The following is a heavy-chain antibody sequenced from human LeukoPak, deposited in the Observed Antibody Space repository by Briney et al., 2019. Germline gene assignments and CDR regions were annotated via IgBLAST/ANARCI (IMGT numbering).Heavy chain of an antibody. CDR1: GGSISRYY. V-gene: IGHV4-59*01. D-gene: IGHD3-10*01. CDR3: ASARLYGSGNYPFDY. J-gene: IGHJ4*02. Sequence: SETLSLTCTVSGGSISRYYWSWTRQPPGKGLEWIGHIYYSGSTNHNPSLRSRVTISVDTSKNQFSLKLRSVTAADTAVYYCASARLYGSGNYPFDYWGQGTLVTVSS. CDR2: IYYSGST.